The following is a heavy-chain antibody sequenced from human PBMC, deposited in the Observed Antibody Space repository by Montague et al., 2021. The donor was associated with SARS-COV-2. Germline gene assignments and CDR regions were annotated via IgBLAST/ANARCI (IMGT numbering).Heavy chain of an antibody. CDR1: GGSISSSSYY. V-gene: IGHV4-39*01. CDR2: FYYSGST. D-gene: IGHD2-2*01. CDR3: VGSSEEGYYFDY. J-gene: IGHJ4*02. Sequence: SETLSLTCTVSGGSISSSSYYWGWIRQPTGKGLVWIGCFYYSGSTYSNPSLKSRVTISVGTSKNQLSLKLSAVTAADTAVYYCVGSSEEGYYFDYWGQGTLVTVSS.